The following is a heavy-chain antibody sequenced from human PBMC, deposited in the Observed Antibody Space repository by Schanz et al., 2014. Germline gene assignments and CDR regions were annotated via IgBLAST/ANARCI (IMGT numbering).Heavy chain of an antibody. CDR1: GFTVSNSY. CDR2: IYSSGST. V-gene: IGHV3-53*01. J-gene: IGHJ4*02. CDR3: AKDHPSSGWPAFDV. D-gene: IGHD6-19*01. Sequence: EVQLLESGGGLVQPGGSLRLSCAASGFTVSNSYIHWVRQAPGKGLEWVSTIYSSGSTYYADSVRGRFTISRDSSKNTLYLQMNSLRADDSAIYYCAKDHPSSGWPAFDVWGQGTQVTVSS.